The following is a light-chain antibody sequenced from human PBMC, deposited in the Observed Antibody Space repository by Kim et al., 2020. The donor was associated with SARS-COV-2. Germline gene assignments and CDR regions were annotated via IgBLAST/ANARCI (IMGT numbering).Light chain of an antibody. J-gene: IGLJ3*02. Sequence: GQSITISCTGTGVDFAAYNLVSWYQQHPGEAPKVIIYDVDNRPSGVSNRFSGSKSGNTASLTISEVQAEDEADYYCSSFRSGNTLLFGGGTQLTVL. CDR1: GVDFAAYNL. CDR2: DVD. V-gene: IGLV2-14*04. CDR3: SSFRSGNTLL.